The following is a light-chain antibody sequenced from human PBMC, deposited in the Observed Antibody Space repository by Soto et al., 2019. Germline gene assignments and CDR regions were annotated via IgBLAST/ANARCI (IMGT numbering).Light chain of an antibody. J-gene: IGLJ2*01. Sequence: QSVLTQPPSVSAASGQKVSISCSGSDSNTGSNFVSWFQQLPGTAPKLLIYDNNSRPSGIPDRFSGSKSGTSATLDISGLQTGDEADYYCATWDDSLNGVVFGGGTKFTVL. CDR2: DNN. CDR1: DSNTGSNF. CDR3: ATWDDSLNGVV. V-gene: IGLV1-51*01.